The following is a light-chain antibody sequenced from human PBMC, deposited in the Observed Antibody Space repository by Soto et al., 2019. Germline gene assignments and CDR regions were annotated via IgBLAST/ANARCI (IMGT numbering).Light chain of an antibody. CDR2: GVS. J-gene: IGKJ1*01. Sequence: EIVMTQSPAALSVSPGERATLSCRASQNVDSKLAWYQHKPGQAPRLLIYGVSTRVTDIPTRFSGSGSGTEFSRTITSLQSEDFAVYYCQQYNSWLQTFGQRTKVE. CDR3: QQYNSWLQT. V-gene: IGKV3-15*01. CDR1: QNVDSK.